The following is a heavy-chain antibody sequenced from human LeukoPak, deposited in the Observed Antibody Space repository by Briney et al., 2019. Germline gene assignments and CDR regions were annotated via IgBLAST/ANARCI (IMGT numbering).Heavy chain of an antibody. Sequence: XXVXXAPGKGLEXMGGXDPEDGETIYAQKFQGRVTMTEDTSTDTAYMELSSLRSEDTAVYYCATGEDYDSDCYYGMDVWGQGTTVTVSS. V-gene: IGHV1-24*01. CDR3: ATGEDYDSDCYYGMDV. J-gene: IGHJ6*02. D-gene: IGHD4-17*01. CDR2: XDPEDGET.